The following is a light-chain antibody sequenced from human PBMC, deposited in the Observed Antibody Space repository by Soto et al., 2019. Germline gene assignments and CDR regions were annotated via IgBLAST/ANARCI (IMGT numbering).Light chain of an antibody. Sequence: QSALTQPPSASGSPGQSVTISCTGTSSDVGAYNYVSWYQQHPGKAPKLMIYEVSKRPSGVPDRFSGSKSGNTASLTVSGLQAEDEAHYYCSSYAGSNNLGVFGGGTKLTVL. J-gene: IGLJ2*01. CDR1: SSDVGAYNY. CDR3: SSYAGSNNLGV. CDR2: EVS. V-gene: IGLV2-8*01.